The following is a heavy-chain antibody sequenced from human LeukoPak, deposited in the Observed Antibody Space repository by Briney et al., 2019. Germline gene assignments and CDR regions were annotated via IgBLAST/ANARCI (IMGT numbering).Heavy chain of an antibody. CDR2: INHSGST. CDR1: GGSFSGYY. D-gene: IGHD3-10*01. V-gene: IGHV4-34*01. J-gene: IGHJ3*02. Sequence: SETLSLTCAVYGGSFSGYYWSWIRQPPGKGLEWIGEINHSGSTNYNPSLKSRVTISLDTSRNQFSLRLNSVTAADTAVYYCAKSNGYGLVDIWGQGTMVTVSS. CDR3: AKSNGYGLVDI.